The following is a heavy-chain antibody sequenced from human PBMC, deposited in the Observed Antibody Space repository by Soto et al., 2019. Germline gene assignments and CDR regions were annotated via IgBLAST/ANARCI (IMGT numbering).Heavy chain of an antibody. V-gene: IGHV1-69*06. J-gene: IGHJ4*02. D-gene: IGHD3-22*01. Sequence: SVKVSCKASGGTFSSYAISWVRQAPGQGLEWMGGIIPIFGTANYAQKFQGRVTITAGKSTSTAYMELSSLRSEDTAVYYCARGYDSSGYYFPGWGQGXLVTVSS. CDR2: IIPIFGTA. CDR3: ARGYDSSGYYFPG. CDR1: GGTFSSYA.